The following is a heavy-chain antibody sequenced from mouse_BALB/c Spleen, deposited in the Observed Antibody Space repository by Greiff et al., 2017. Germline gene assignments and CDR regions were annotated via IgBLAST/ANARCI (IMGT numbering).Heavy chain of an antibody. CDR3: AREGDGNYDWYFDV. V-gene: IGHV2-9*02. J-gene: IGHJ1*01. CDR1: GFSLTSYG. D-gene: IGHD2-1*01. CDR2: IWAGGST. Sequence: VKVEESGPGLVAPSQSLSITCTVSGFSLTSYGVHWVRQPPGKGLEWLGVIWAGGSTSYNSALMSRLSISKDNSKSQVFLKMNSLQTDDTAMYYCAREGDGNYDWYFDVWGAGTTVTVSS.